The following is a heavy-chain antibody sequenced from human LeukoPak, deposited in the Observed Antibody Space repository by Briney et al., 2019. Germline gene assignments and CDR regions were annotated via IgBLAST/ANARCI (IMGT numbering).Heavy chain of an antibody. V-gene: IGHV2-70*04. J-gene: IGHJ4*02. CDR1: GFSLRSTGMR. CDR3: AWTPAGTYFDY. Sequence: VSGPTLVNPTQTLTLTCTLSGFSLRSTGMRVSWIRQPPGKALGWLARIDWDDDKFYSTSLKTRLTISKDTSKNQVVLIMTNMDPVDTATYYCAWTPAGTYFDYWGQGALVTVSS. D-gene: IGHD3-16*01. CDR2: IDWDDDK.